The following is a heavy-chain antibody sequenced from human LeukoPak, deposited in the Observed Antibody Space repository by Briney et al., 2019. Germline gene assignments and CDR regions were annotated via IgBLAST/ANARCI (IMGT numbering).Heavy chain of an antibody. CDR1: GFTFSNFW. Sequence: GGSLRLSCTASGFTFSNFWMAWVRQAPGKGLEWVANIKPDGSIQFYGDSVKGRFTISRDNAKNSLYLQMNNLRAEDRALYYCATSYDSSGCDWGQGTLVTVSS. CDR3: ATSYDSSGCD. CDR2: IKPDGSIQ. J-gene: IGHJ4*02. D-gene: IGHD3-22*01. V-gene: IGHV3-7*01.